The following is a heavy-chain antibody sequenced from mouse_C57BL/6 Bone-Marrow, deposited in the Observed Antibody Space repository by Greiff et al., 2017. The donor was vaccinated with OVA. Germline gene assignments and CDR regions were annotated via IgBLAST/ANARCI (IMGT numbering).Heavy chain of an antibody. Sequence: QVQLQQSGAELAKPGASVKLSCKASGYTFTSYWMHWVKQRPGQGLEWIGYINPSSGYTKYNQKFKDKATLTADKSSSTAYMQLSSLTYEDSAVYYCARPFSIYYDYEGHFDYWGQGTTLTVSS. D-gene: IGHD2-4*01. CDR2: INPSSGYT. J-gene: IGHJ2*01. CDR3: ARPFSIYYDYEGHFDY. CDR1: GYTFTSYW. V-gene: IGHV1-7*01.